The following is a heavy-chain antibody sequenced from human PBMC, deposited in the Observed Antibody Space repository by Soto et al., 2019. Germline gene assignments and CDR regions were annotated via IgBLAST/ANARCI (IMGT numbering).Heavy chain of an antibody. D-gene: IGHD2-15*01. V-gene: IGHV1-69*13. Sequence: GAPVKVSCKASGGTFSSYAISWVRQAPGQGLEWMAGIIPLFRTTNYAQKFQGRATNTADESTSTAYMELSSLRSEDTAVYYCAGVCSGGSCYLAFGYWGKGTRVTASS. CDR2: IIPLFRTT. CDR3: AGVCSGGSCYLAFGY. J-gene: IGHJ4*02. CDR1: GGTFSSYA.